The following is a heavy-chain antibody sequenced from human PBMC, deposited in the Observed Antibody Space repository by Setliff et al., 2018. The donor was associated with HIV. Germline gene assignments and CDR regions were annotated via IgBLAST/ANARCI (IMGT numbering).Heavy chain of an antibody. CDR3: ARPNYYDSSGSFDY. CDR1: GFSFRSYA. D-gene: IGHD3-22*01. Sequence: GESLKISCAASGFSFRSYAVSWVRQAPGKGLEWVSYISSSGTTIYYADSVKGRFTISRDNAKNSLYLQMNSLRAEDTAVYYCARPNYYDSSGSFDYWGQGTLVTVSS. V-gene: IGHV3-48*03. CDR2: ISSSGTTI. J-gene: IGHJ4*02.